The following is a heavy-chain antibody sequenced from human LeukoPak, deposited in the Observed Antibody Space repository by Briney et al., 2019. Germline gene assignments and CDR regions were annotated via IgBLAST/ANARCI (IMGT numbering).Heavy chain of an antibody. D-gene: IGHD1-7*01. CDR3: ARGGVPGLVGTKVRRPWFDP. CDR2: IYYSGST. CDR1: GRSISSYY. J-gene: IGHJ5*02. V-gene: IGHV4-59*12. Sequence: SETLSLTCTVSGRSISSYYWSWIRQPPGKGLEWIGYIYYSGSTNYNPSLKGRVTISVDTSKNQFSLKLNSVTAADTAVYYCARGGVPGLVGTKVRRPWFDPWGQGTLVTVSS.